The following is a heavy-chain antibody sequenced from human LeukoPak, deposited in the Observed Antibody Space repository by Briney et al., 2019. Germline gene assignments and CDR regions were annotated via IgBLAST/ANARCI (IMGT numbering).Heavy chain of an antibody. J-gene: IGHJ3*02. CDR2: IIPILGIA. V-gene: IGHV1-69*04. D-gene: IGHD4-23*01. Sequence: ASVKVSCKASGGTFSSYAISWVRQAPGQGLEWMGRIIPILGIANYAQKFQGRVTMTRDTSTSTVYMELSSLRSEDTAVYYCARGATVVTQDAFDIWGQGTMVTVSS. CDR1: GGTFSSYA. CDR3: ARGATVVTQDAFDI.